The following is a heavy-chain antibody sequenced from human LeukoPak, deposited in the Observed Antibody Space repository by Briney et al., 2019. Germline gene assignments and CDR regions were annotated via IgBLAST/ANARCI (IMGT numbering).Heavy chain of an antibody. CDR1: GGSFSGYY. D-gene: IGHD3-16*02. CDR3: ARGANYDYVWGSYRKNYYYYYMDV. V-gene: IGHV4-34*01. J-gene: IGHJ6*03. CDR2: INHSGST. Sequence: SETLSLTCAVYGGSFSGYYWSWIRQPPGKGLEWIGEINHSGSTNYNPSLKSRVTISVDTSKNQFSLKLSSVTAADTAVYYCARGANYDYVWGSYRKNYYYYYMDVWGKGTTVTVSS.